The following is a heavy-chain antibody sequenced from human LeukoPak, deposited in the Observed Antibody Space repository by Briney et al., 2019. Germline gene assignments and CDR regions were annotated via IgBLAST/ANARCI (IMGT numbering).Heavy chain of an antibody. J-gene: IGHJ4*02. Sequence: PSETLSLTCAVSGGSISSSNWWSWVRQPPGNGLEWIGEIYHSGSTNYNPSLKSRVTISVDTSKNQFSLKLSSVTAADTAVYYCARGVGNYVWGSYRYTYFDYWGQGTLVTVSS. V-gene: IGHV4-4*02. CDR3: ARGVGNYVWGSYRYTYFDY. CDR1: GGSISSSNW. CDR2: IYHSGST. D-gene: IGHD3-16*02.